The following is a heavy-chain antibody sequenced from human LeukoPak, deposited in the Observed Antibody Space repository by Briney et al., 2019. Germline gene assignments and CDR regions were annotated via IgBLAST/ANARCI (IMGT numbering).Heavy chain of an antibody. Sequence: ASVKVSCKASGYTFTSYGISWVRQAPGQGLEWMGWISAYNGNTNYAQKLQGRVTMTTDTSTSTAYMELRSLRSDDTAVYYCARDGGSYYYDSSGYSDYWGQGTLVTVSS. V-gene: IGHV1-18*01. CDR3: ARDGGSYYYDSSGYSDY. J-gene: IGHJ4*02. CDR1: GYTFTSYG. CDR2: ISAYNGNT. D-gene: IGHD3-22*01.